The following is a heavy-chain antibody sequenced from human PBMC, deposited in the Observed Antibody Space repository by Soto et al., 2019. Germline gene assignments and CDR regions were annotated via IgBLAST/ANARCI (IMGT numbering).Heavy chain of an antibody. D-gene: IGHD6-19*01. CDR1: GFSLSSSGVG. Sequence: QITLKESGPSLLRPTQTLTLTCTYSGFSLSSSGVGVGWVRQPPGKALEWLTFIYWDDDTRNNLSLKTRLTITKDTSKNQVVLTMTNMDPVDTATYYCVRLVVAGITYYCDSWGQGTLVIVSS. CDR3: VRLVVAGITYYCDS. J-gene: IGHJ4*02. CDR2: IYWDDDT. V-gene: IGHV2-5*02.